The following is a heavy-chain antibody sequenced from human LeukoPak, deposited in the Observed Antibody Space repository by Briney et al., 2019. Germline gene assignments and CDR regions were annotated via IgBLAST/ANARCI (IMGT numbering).Heavy chain of an antibody. Sequence: PGGSLRLSCAASGFSFSRYSMNWVREAPGKGLEWVSSISSNSNYIYYADSMKGRFTISRDNAKNSLYLQMNSLRAEDTAVYYCAKDYSASSTWYADYWGQGTLVTVSS. CDR1: GFSFSRYS. CDR3: AKDYSASSTWYADY. CDR2: ISSNSNYI. D-gene: IGHD6-13*01. V-gene: IGHV3-21*01. J-gene: IGHJ4*02.